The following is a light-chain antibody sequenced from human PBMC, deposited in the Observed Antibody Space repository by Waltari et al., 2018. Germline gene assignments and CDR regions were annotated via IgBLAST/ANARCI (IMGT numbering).Light chain of an antibody. CDR2: EDS. CDR3: DSTDSSGNLWW. Sequence: SYELTQPPSVSVSPGQTARITCPGDALPKKYTYWYQQKPGQAPVLVIYEDSKRPAGNPERFSGSSSGTMATLTISGAQVEDEADYYCDSTDSSGNLWWFGRGTKLTVL. J-gene: IGLJ3*02. CDR1: ALPKKY. V-gene: IGLV3-10*01.